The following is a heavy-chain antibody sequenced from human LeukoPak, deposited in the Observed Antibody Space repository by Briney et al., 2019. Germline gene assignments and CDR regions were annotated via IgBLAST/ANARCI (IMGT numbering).Heavy chain of an antibody. Sequence: SETLSLTCAVSGGSISSGGYSWSWIRQPPGKGLEWIGYIYYSGSTYYNPSLKSRVTISVDTSKNQFSLKLSSVTAADTAVYYCARVSFRNWFDPWGQGTLVTVSS. CDR1: GGSISSGGYS. CDR2: IYYSGST. J-gene: IGHJ5*02. CDR3: ARVSFRNWFDP. V-gene: IGHV4-31*11.